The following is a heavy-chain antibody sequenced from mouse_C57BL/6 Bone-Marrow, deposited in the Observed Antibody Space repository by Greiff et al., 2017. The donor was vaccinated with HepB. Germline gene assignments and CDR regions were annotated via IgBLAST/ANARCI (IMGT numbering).Heavy chain of an antibody. D-gene: IGHD1-1*01. CDR1: GYTFTDYY. Sequence: LVEPGASVKISCKASGYTFTDYYMNWVKQSHGKSLEWIGDINPNNGGTSYNQKFKGKATLTVDKSSSTAYMELRSLTSEDSAVYYCALTDYWGQGTSVTVSS. CDR2: INPNNGGT. V-gene: IGHV1-26*01. CDR3: ALTDY. J-gene: IGHJ4*01.